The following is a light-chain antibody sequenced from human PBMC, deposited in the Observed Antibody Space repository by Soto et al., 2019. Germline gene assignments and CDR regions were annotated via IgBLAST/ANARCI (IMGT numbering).Light chain of an antibody. V-gene: IGKV1-39*01. Sequence: DIQMTQSPSSLSASVGDRVTITCRASQGISSYLSWYQQKPGKAPKFLIYAASSLQRGVPSRFSGSGSGTDFTLTISSLQPEDFATYYCPQSYSTPITFGQGTRLEIK. J-gene: IGKJ5*01. CDR3: PQSYSTPIT. CDR2: AAS. CDR1: QGISSY.